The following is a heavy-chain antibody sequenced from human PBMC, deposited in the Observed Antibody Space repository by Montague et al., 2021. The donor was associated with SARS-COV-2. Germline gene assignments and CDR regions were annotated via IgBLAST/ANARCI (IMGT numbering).Heavy chain of an antibody. D-gene: IGHD3-10*01. Sequence: SLRLSCAASGFNFDVYGMSWVRQAPGKDLEWVSGITWNGISTGYVDSVKGRFTISRDNAKKSLYLEMNSLRDEDTALYYCTRGFRGGPFDCWGQGTLVTVSS. CDR3: TRGFRGGPFDC. V-gene: IGHV3-20*04. J-gene: IGHJ4*02. CDR2: ITWNGIST. CDR1: GFNFDVYG.